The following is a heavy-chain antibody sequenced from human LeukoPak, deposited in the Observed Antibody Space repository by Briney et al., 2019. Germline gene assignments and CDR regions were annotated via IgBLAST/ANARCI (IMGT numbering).Heavy chain of an antibody. CDR3: AKDKGNSRYFDY. V-gene: IGHV3-9*01. CDR2: ISWNSGSI. CDR1: GFTFDDYA. J-gene: IGHJ4*02. Sequence: GGSLRLSCAASGFTFDDYAMHWVRQAPGKGLEWVSGISWNSGSIGYADSVKGRFTISRDNAKNSLYLQMNSLRAEDTALYYCAKDKGNSRYFDYWGQGTLVTVPS.